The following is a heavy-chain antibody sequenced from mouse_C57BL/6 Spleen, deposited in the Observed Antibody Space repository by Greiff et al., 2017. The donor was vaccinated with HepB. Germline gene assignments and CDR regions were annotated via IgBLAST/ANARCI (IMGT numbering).Heavy chain of an antibody. V-gene: IGHV1-55*01. D-gene: IGHD1-1*01. CDR2: IYPGSGST. CDR1: GYTFTSYW. J-gene: IGHJ1*03. CDR3: ARSVYYYGSSYGWYFDV. Sequence: VQLQQSGAELVKPGASVKMSCKASGYTFTSYWITWVKQRPGQGLEWIGDIYPGSGSTNYNEKFKSKATLTVDTSSSTAYMQLSSLTSEDSAVYYGARSVYYYGSSYGWYFDVWGTGTTVTVSS.